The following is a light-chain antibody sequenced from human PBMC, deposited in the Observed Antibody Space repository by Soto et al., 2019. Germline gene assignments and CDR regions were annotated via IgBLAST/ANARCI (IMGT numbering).Light chain of an antibody. CDR3: QQRYSFPIP. CDR2: SAS. Sequence: QMTKTQSSLSASVGDRFTITFRSSQGISNHLTWFQQKPGKAPKLLIYSASNLQSGVPSRFSGSGSGTDFTLTISSLQPEDFATYYCQQRYSFPIPFGQVTLLAIK. CDR1: QGISNH. J-gene: IGKJ5*01. V-gene: IGKV1-16*01.